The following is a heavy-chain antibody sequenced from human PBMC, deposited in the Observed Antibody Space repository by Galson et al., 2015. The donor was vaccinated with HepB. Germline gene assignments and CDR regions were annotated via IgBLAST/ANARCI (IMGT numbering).Heavy chain of an antibody. V-gene: IGHV3-13*01. CDR2: IGTAGDT. CDR1: GFTFSSYD. CDR3: ARGDSSSWGFDP. J-gene: IGHJ5*02. D-gene: IGHD6-13*01. Sequence: SLRLSCAASGFTFSSYDMHWVRQATGKGLEWVSAIGTAGDTYYPGSVKGRFTISRENAKNSLYLQMNSLRAGDTAVYYCARGDSSSWGFDPWGQGTLVTVSS.